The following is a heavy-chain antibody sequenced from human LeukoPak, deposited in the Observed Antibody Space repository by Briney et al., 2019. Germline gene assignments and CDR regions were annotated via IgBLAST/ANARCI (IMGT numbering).Heavy chain of an antibody. CDR2: INHSGST. D-gene: IGHD3-10*01. V-gene: IGHV4-34*01. Sequence: SETLSLTCAVYGGSFSGYYWSWIRQPPGKGLEWIGEINHSGSTNYNPSLKSRVTISVDTSKNQFSLKLSSVTAADTAVYNCARQMRVFIRGIKFDYWGQGTLVTVSS. CDR3: ARQMRVFIRGIKFDY. J-gene: IGHJ4*02. CDR1: GGSFSGYY.